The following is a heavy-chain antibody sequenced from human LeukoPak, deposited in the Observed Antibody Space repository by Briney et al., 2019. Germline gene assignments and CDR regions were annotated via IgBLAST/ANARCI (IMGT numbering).Heavy chain of an antibody. CDR2: INSNSGGT. CDR1: GYTFTGYH. D-gene: IGHD6-6*01. Sequence: VASVKVSCMASGYTFTGYHMHWVRQAPGQGLAWVGWINSNSGGTNYAQKFRGRVTMTIDTSIRTPYMSVSRLRSDDTAVYCCARASIAAHRRETKQYFQHWGQGTLVTVSS. V-gene: IGHV1-2*02. CDR3: ARASIAAHRRETKQYFQH. J-gene: IGHJ1*01.